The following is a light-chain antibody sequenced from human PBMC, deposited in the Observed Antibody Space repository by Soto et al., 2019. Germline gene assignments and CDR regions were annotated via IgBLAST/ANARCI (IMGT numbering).Light chain of an antibody. CDR1: QGIGTY. J-gene: IGKJ2*01. Sequence: DVPMTPSPSSLSASVGARVTITCRASQGIGTYVNWFQQKPGKAPNHLIDTASSLQSGVPSRFSGSGSVTHFTLTISSLQPEEFATYYCQQSYSTPRTVGQGNKLDI. CDR3: QQSYSTPRT. CDR2: TAS. V-gene: IGKV1-39*01.